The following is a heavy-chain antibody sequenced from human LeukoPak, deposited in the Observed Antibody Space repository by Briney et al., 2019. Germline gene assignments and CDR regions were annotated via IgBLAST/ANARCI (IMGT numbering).Heavy chain of an antibody. CDR2: ISGSGGST. D-gene: IGHD3-10*01. V-gene: IGHV3-23*01. J-gene: IGHJ4*02. Sequence: GGSLRLSCAASGFTLSSYAMSWVRQGPGKGLEWVSAISGSGGSTYYADSVKGRFTISRDNSKNTLYLEMNSLRAEDTAVYYCAKDIGSYYDYWGQGILVTVSS. CDR1: GFTLSSYA. CDR3: AKDIGSYYDY.